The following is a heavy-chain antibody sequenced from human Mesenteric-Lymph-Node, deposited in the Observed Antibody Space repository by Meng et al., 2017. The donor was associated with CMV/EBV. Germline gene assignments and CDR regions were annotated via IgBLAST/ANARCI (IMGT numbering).Heavy chain of an antibody. CDR3: ARAYLDS. CDR1: GGSFSGYY. J-gene: IGHJ4*02. Sequence: SETLSLTCAVYGGSFSGYYWTWIRQPPGKELEWNGEINHSGSTYYNASLKSRVIISVGTSKNQFFLKVTSVTAADTAVYYCARAYLDSWGQGTLVTVSS. CDR2: INHSGST. V-gene: IGHV4-34*01.